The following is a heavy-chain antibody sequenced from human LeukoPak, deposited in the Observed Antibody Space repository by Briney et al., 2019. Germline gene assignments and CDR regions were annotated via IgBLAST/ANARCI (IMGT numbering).Heavy chain of an antibody. V-gene: IGHV3-66*01. J-gene: IGHJ4*02. CDR1: EFSVGSNY. CDR3: ARARDHIVVVTAYLDY. D-gene: IGHD2-21*02. CDR2: IYSGGST. Sequence: GGSLRLSCAASEFSVGSNYMTWVRQAPGKGLEWVSLIYSGGSTYYADSVKGRFTISRDNSKNTLYLQMNSLRAEDTAVYYCARARDHIVVVTAYLDYWGQGTLVTVSS.